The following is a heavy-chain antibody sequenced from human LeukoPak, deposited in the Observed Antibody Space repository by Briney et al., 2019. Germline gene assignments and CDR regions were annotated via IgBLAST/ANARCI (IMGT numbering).Heavy chain of an antibody. D-gene: IGHD6-13*01. CDR3: ARGSGYSSSWSFDY. J-gene: IGHJ4*02. V-gene: IGHV3-30*03. CDR2: ISYDGSNK. Sequence: PGGSLRLSCAASGFTFSSYAMSWVRQAPGKGLEWVAVISYDGSNKYYADSVKGRFTISRDNAKNSLYLQMNSLRAEDTAVYYCARGSGYSSSWSFDYWGQGTLVTVSS. CDR1: GFTFSSYA.